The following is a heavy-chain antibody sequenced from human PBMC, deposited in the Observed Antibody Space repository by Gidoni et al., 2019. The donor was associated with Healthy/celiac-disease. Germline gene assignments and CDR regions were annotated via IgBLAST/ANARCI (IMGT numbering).Heavy chain of an antibody. CDR2: IYSGGST. J-gene: IGHJ6*03. D-gene: IGHD5-12*01. V-gene: IGHV3-53*01. CDR3: AREIRWLQPPDYYYYMDV. Sequence: EVQLVESGGGLIQPGGSLRLSCAASGFPVSSNYISWVRQAPGKGLEWVSVIYSGGSTYYADSVKGRFTISRDNSKNTLYLQMNSLRAEDTAVYYCAREIRWLQPPDYYYYMDVWGKGTTVTVSS. CDR1: GFPVSSNY.